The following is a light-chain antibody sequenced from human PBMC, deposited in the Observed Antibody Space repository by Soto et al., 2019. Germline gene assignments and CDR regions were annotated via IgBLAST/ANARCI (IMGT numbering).Light chain of an antibody. Sequence: EIVLTQSPATLSLSPGERATLSCRASQSVSSYLAWYQQKPGQAPRLLIYDASNRATGIPARFSGSGSGTDITLTISSLEPEDFAVYYGQHYIKKLQTCGPGTKVD. CDR1: QSVSSY. J-gene: IGKJ3*01. CDR2: DAS. V-gene: IGKV3-11*01. CDR3: QHYIKKLQT.